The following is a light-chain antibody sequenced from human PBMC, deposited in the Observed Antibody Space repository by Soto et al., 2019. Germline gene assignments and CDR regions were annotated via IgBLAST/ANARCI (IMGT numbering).Light chain of an antibody. V-gene: IGLV2-8*02. Sequence: QSVLTQPPSASRSLGQSVTISCTGFSNNYVSWYQQHPGKAPKLMIYEVTKRPSGVPDRFSGSKSGDTASLTVSGLQAEDEADYYCNSYAGNNNVLFGGGTKLTVL. CDR1: SNNY. CDR3: NSYAGNNNVL. J-gene: IGLJ2*01. CDR2: EVT.